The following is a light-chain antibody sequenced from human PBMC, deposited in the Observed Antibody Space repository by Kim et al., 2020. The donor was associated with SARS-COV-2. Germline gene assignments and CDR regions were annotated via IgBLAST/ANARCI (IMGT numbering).Light chain of an antibody. CDR2: DVS. CDR1: SSYIGGYNY. CDR3: SSYTASSTWV. V-gene: IGLV2-14*03. J-gene: IGLJ3*02. Sequence: GQSITISCTGTSSYIGGYNYVSWYQQHPGKPPNLMISDVSKRPSGVSNRFSGSKSGNTASLTISGLQADDEADYYCSSYTASSTWVFGGGTQLTVL.